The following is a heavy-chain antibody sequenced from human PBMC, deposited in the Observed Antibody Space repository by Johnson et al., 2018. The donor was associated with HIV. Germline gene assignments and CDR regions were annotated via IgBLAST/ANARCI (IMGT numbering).Heavy chain of an antibody. CDR2: IYWNGGST. CDR1: GFTFDNYG. J-gene: IGHJ3*02. V-gene: IGHV3-20*04. CDR3: ARVTIFGVTKVDALDM. Sequence: VQLVESGGGVVRPGGSLRLSCAASGFTFDNYGMSWVRQVPGKGLEWVSGIYWNGGSTGYAESVTGRFTISRDNAKNSLNLQMNSLRGEDTALYYCARVTIFGVTKVDALDMWGQGTMVTVSS. D-gene: IGHD3-3*01.